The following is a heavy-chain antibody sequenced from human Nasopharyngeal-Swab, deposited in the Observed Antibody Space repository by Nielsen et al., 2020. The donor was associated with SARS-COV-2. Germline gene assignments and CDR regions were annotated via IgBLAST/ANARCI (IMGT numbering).Heavy chain of an antibody. CDR3: AKVWWAETDAFDF. CDR1: GFTFSSYG. J-gene: IGHJ3*01. V-gene: IGHV3-30*18. D-gene: IGHD2-21*01. CDR2: ISDDGNDQ. Sequence: LSLTCAASGFTFSSYGMHWVRQAAGKGLEGVAGISDDGNDQNYAEFVEGRLTISRDNSKNTLFLEMNSLRAEDTAVYYCAKVWWAETDAFDFWGQGTTVTVSS.